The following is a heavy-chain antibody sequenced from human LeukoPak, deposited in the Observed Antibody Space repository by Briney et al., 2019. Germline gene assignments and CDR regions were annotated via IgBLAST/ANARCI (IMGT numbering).Heavy chain of an antibody. V-gene: IGHV3-23*01. CDR2: ISGRDDST. Sequence: GGSLRLSCAASGFTFSSYWMSWVRQAPGKGLEWVSSISGRDDSTFYADSVKGRFAVSRDNSENTLYLQMNSLRDEDTAIYYCVKGVGAWYFFGYWGQGTLVAVSS. CDR3: VKGVGAWYFFGY. D-gene: IGHD6-19*01. J-gene: IGHJ4*02. CDR1: GFTFSSYW.